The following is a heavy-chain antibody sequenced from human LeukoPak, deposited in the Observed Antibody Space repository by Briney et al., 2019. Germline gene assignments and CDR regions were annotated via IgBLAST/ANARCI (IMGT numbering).Heavy chain of an antibody. CDR2: MNPNSGNT. CDR3: ARGAGSSWTFDY. CDR1: GCTFTSYD. J-gene: IGHJ4*02. D-gene: IGHD6-13*01. Sequence: ASVKVSCKASGCTFTSYDINWVRQATGQGLEWMGWMNPNSGNTGYAQKFQGRVTMTRNTSISTAYMELSSLRSEDTAVYYCARGAGSSWTFDYWGQGTLVTVSS. V-gene: IGHV1-8*01.